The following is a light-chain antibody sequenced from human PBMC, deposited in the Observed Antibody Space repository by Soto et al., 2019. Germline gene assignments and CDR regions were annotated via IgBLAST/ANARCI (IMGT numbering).Light chain of an antibody. Sequence: QSVLTQPASVSGSPGQSITISCTGTSSDVGGYNYVSWYQQHPGKAPKLMIYDVSNRPSGVSNRFSGSKSGNTASLTISGLQAEDEADYYCSSYTSSSTSGYVFGTGTKVTVL. CDR2: DVS. J-gene: IGLJ1*01. CDR3: SSYTSSSTSGYV. CDR1: SSDVGGYNY. V-gene: IGLV2-14*01.